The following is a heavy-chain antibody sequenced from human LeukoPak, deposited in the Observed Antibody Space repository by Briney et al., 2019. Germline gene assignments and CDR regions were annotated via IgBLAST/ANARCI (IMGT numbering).Heavy chain of an antibody. J-gene: IGHJ3*02. V-gene: IGHV3-11*04. D-gene: IGHD1-26*01. CDR1: GFTFSDYY. CDR3: ARESYYERWAFDI. Sequence: PGGSLRLSCAASGFTFSDYYMSRIRQAPGKGLEWVSYISSSGSTIYYADSVKGRFTISRDNAKNSLYLQMNSLRAEDAAVYYCARESYYERWAFDIWGQGTMVTVSS. CDR2: ISSSGSTI.